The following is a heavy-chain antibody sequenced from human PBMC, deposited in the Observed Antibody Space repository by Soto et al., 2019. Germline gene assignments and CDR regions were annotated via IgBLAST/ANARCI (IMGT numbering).Heavy chain of an antibody. CDR2: IIPILGIA. CDR3: ARDRGYSYGYAEYYYYMDV. V-gene: IGHV1-69*04. D-gene: IGHD5-18*01. CDR1: GGTFSSYT. Sequence: SVKVSCKASGGTFSSYTISWVRQAPGQGLEWMGRIIPILGIANYAQKFQGRVTITADKSTSTAYMELSSLRSEDTAVYYRARDRGYSYGYAEYYYYMDVWGKGTTVTVSS. J-gene: IGHJ6*03.